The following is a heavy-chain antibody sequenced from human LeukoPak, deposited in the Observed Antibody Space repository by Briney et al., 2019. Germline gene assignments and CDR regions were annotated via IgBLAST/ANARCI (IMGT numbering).Heavy chain of an antibody. Sequence: GESLKISCKGSGYNFTSSWISWVRQMPGKGLEWMGRFDPSDSYTNYSPSFQGHVTISADKSISTAYLQWSSLKASDTAMYYCARRKYSSSYAQDYFDYWGQGTLVTVSS. V-gene: IGHV5-10-1*01. CDR1: GYNFTSSW. D-gene: IGHD6-6*01. J-gene: IGHJ4*02. CDR2: FDPSDSYT. CDR3: ARRKYSSSYAQDYFDY.